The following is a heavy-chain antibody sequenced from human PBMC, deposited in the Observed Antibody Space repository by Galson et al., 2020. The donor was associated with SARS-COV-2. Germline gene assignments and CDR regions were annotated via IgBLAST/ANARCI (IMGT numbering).Heavy chain of an antibody. J-gene: IGHJ5*02. V-gene: IGHV3-23*01. CDR2: LSGVRDRT. D-gene: IGHD2-15*01. Sequence: PGGSLRLSCAASGFTFNNYAMTWVRQAPGRGLEWVSTLSGVRDRTYYADSVKGRFTISGDNSKTTLYLQMNSLRADDTAIYYCAKGKGLGIVDWFDPWGQGTLGTVSS. CDR1: GFTFNNYA. CDR3: AKGKGLGIVDWFDP.